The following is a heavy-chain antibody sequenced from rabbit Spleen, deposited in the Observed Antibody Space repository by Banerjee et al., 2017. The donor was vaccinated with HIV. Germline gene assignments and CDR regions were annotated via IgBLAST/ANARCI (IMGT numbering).Heavy chain of an antibody. V-gene: IGHV1S40*01. CDR3: SRDSGSNAYNDVFFNL. Sequence: QSLEESGGDLVKPGASLKLTCTASGFSFSSAYYICWVRQAPGKGLEWIACIDTSYCDTDFANWPKGRFPISKASSTTVTLQMTSLAAPDTAPYFFSRDSGSNAYNDVFFNLWGPGT. D-gene: IGHD4-2*01. J-gene: IGHJ4*01. CDR2: IDTSYCDT. CDR1: GFSFSSAYY.